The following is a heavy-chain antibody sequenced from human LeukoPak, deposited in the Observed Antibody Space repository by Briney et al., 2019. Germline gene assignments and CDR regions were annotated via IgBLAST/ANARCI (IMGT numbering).Heavy chain of an antibody. J-gene: IGHJ6*02. Sequence: HPGGSLRLSCAASGFTFSTYTMHWVRQAPGKGLEWVAVTSYDGSYKYCADSVKGRFTISRDNSKNTLYLQMNSLRAEDTAVYYCARDPSGYDTNYLYYGMDVWGQGTTVTVSS. V-gene: IGHV3-30*04. CDR3: ARDPSGYDTNYLYYGMDV. CDR2: TSYDGSYK. CDR1: GFTFSTYT. D-gene: IGHD5-12*01.